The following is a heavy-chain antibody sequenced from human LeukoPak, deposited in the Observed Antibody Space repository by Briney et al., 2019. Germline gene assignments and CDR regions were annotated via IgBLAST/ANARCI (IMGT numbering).Heavy chain of an antibody. J-gene: IGHJ4*02. V-gene: IGHV4-38-2*01. CDR3: ARADHFGSGYFDY. CDR2: IYHSGST. CDR1: GYSISSGYY. D-gene: IGHD3-3*02. Sequence: SETLSLTCAVSGYSISSGYYWGWIRQPPGKGLERIGSIYHSGSTYYNPSLKSRVTISVDTSKNQFSLKLSSVTAADTAVYYCARADHFGSGYFDYWGQGTLVTVSS.